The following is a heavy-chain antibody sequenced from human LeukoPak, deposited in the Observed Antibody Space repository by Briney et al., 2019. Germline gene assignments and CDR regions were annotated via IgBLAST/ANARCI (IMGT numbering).Heavy chain of an antibody. CDR1: GFTFDDYA. V-gene: IGHV3-43*02. CDR3: AKSNPGIPGLRYFDWLLPRTYYYYGMDV. CDR2: ISGDGGST. Sequence: GGSLRLSCAASGFTFDDYAMHWVRQAPGKGLEWVSLISGDGGSTYYADSVKGRFTISRDNSKNSLYLQMNSLRTEDTALYYCAKSNPGIPGLRYFDWLLPRTYYYYGMDVWGQGTTVTVSS. J-gene: IGHJ6*02. D-gene: IGHD3-9*01.